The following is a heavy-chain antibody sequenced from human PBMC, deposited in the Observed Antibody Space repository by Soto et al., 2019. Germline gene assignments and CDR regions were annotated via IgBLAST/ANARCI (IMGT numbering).Heavy chain of an antibody. CDR1: GFTFSSYG. V-gene: IGHV3-30*18. CDR2: ISYDGSNK. Sequence: QVQLVESGGGVVQPGRSLRLSCAASGFTFSSYGMHWVRQAPGKGLEWVAVISYDGSNKYYADSVKGRFTISRDNSKNTLYLQMNSLRAKDTAVYYCAKDKGIVGATPHYWGQGTLVTVPS. CDR3: AKDKGIVGATPHY. J-gene: IGHJ4*02. D-gene: IGHD1-26*01.